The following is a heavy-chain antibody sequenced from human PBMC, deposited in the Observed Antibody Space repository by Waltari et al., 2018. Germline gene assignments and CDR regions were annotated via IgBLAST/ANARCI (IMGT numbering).Heavy chain of an antibody. CDR1: GIRFRNFA. CDR2: TTGEGDNT. J-gene: IGHJ4*02. V-gene: IGHV3-23*04. D-gene: IGHD3-3*02. Sequence: EVQLVESGGGSVQSGVSLRLSREGSGIRFRNFAMSWVRQAPGKGLEWVSSTTGEGDNTYDADSVRGRFSISRDNSKNTLSLQMNSLRAEDTATYYCARVPYKDFWTGYFFFDLWGQGILVSVSS. CDR3: ARVPYKDFWTGYFFFDL.